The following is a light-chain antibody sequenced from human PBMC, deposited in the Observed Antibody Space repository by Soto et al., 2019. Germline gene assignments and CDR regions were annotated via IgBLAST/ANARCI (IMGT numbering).Light chain of an antibody. J-gene: IGKJ1*01. V-gene: IGKV4-1*01. Sequence: DIVMTQSPDSLAVSLGERATINCKSSQSVLYSSNNKNYLAWYQQKPGQPPKLLIYWASTRESGVPDRFSGSGSGTDFTLTISSRQAEDVAVYYCQQYYSTSWTFGQGTKVEIE. CDR3: QQYYSTSWT. CDR1: QSVLYSSNNKNY. CDR2: WAS.